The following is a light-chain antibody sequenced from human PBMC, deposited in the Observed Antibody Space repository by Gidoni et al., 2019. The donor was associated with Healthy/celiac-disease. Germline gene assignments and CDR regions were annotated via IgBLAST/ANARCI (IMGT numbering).Light chain of an antibody. CDR2: QDT. J-gene: IGLJ3*02. Sequence: SSELTQPPSVSVSLGQMARITCSGEALPQKYAYWYQQKPGQFPVMVIYQDTERPSGIPERFSGSSSGTIVTLTISGVQAEDETDYYCLSAVVFYWVFGGGTKLTVL. CDR3: LSAVVFYWV. V-gene: IGLV3-16*01. CDR1: ALPQKY.